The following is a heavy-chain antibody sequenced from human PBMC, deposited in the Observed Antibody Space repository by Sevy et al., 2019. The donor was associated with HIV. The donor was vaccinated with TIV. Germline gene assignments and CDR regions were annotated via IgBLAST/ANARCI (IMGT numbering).Heavy chain of an antibody. CDR3: ARGSYYDSSGYYSKAFDI. V-gene: IGHV3-30-3*01. CDR2: LSYDGSNK. D-gene: IGHD3-22*01. CDR1: GFTFNMYG. J-gene: IGHJ3*02. Sequence: GGSLRLSCGASGFTFNMYGIHWVRQAPGKGLEWVAVLSYDGSNKYNADSVKGRFTISRDNSKNTLYLQMNSLRAEDTALYYCARGSYYDSSGYYSKAFDIWGQGTMVTVSS.